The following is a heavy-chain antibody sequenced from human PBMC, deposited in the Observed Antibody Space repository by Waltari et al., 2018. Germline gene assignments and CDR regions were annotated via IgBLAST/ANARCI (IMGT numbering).Heavy chain of an antibody. Sequence: QVQLVQSGAEVKKPGSSVKVSCKASGGTFSSYAISWVRQAPGQGLEWMGGLIPSLGTANYAQKFQGRVTITADESTSTAYMELSSRRSEDTAVYYCASQVGYYYYYMDVWGKGTTVTISS. CDR2: LIPSLGTA. J-gene: IGHJ6*03. V-gene: IGHV1-69*12. CDR1: GGTFSSYA. D-gene: IGHD1-26*01. CDR3: ASQVGYYYYYMDV.